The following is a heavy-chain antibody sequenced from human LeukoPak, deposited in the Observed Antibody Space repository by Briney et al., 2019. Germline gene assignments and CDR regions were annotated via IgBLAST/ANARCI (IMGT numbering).Heavy chain of an antibody. V-gene: IGHV3-30-3*01. CDR3: AKDHGRTSGPDY. D-gene: IGHD2-8*02. CDR1: GFTFSSYA. J-gene: IGHJ4*02. Sequence: GRSLRLSCAASGFTFSSYAMHWVRQAPGKGLEWVAVISYDGSNKYYADSAKGRFTISRDNSKNTLYLQMNSLRAEDTAVYYCAKDHGRTSGPDYWGQGTLVTVSS. CDR2: ISYDGSNK.